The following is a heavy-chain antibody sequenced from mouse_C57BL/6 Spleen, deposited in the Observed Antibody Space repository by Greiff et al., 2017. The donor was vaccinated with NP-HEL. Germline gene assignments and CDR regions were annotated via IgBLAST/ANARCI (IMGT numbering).Heavy chain of an antibody. Sequence: QVQLQQPGAELVKPGASVKLSCKASGYTFTSYWMHWVKQRPGRGLEWIGRIAPNSGGTKYNEKFKSKATLTVDTPSSTAYMQLSSRTYEDSAVYYCARSGYDYDTGGYFDDWGQGTTLTVSS. V-gene: IGHV1-72*01. D-gene: IGHD2-4*01. CDR1: GYTFTSYW. J-gene: IGHJ2*01. CDR2: IAPNSGGT. CDR3: ARSGYDYDTGGYFDD.